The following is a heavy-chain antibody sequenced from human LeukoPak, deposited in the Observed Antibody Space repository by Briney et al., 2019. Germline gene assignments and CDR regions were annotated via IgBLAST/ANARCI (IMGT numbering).Heavy chain of an antibody. CDR1: GYTFTGYY. V-gene: IGHV1-2*06. CDR2: INPNSGGT. J-gene: IGHJ4*02. D-gene: IGHD5-12*01. CDR3: AAWDLGGYDYFDY. Sequence: EASVKVSCKASGYTFTGYYMHWVRQAPGQGLEWMGRINPNSGGTNYAQKFQGRVTMTRHTSISTAYMELSRLRSDDTAVYHCAAWDLGGYDYFDYWGQGTLVTVSS.